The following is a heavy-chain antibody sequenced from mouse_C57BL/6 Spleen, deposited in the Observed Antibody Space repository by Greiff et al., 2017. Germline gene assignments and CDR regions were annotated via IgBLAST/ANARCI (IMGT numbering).Heavy chain of an antibody. CDR3: ASYYYGSSPYYYAMDY. D-gene: IGHD1-1*01. V-gene: IGHV1-55*01. J-gene: IGHJ4*01. CDR2: IYPGSGST. CDR1: GYTFTSYW. Sequence: QVQLQQPGAELVKPGASVKMSCKASGYTFTSYWITWVKQRPGQGLEWIGDIYPGSGSTNYNEKFKSKATLTVDTSSSTAYMQLSSLTSEDSAVYYCASYYYGSSPYYYAMDYWGQGTSVTVSS.